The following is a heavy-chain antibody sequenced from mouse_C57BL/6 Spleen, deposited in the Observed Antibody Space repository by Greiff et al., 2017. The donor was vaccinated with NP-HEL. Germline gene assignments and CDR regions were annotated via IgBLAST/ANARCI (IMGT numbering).Heavy chain of an antibody. V-gene: IGHV1-69*01. CDR1: GYTFTSYW. J-gene: IGHJ2*01. CDR3: ARGLAYYFDY. CDR2: IDPSDSYT. Sequence: VQLQQSGAELVMPGASVKLSCKASGYTFTSYWMHWVKQRPGQGLEWIGEIDPSDSYTNYNQKFKGKSTLTVDKSSSTAYMQLSSLTSEDSAVYYCARGLAYYFDYWGQGTTLTVSS.